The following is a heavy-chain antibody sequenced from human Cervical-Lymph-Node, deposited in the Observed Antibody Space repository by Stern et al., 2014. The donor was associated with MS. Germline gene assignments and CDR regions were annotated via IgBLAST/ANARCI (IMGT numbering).Heavy chain of an antibody. Sequence: EVQLVQSGAEVKKPRESLKISCKGSGYRFSSYWIGWVRQMPGKGLEWMGIIYPGDSDTTYSPSFQGQVTISADESISTAYMQWSSLKASDTAVYYCARGVETDGFDIWGQGTMVTVSS. D-gene: IGHD3-3*01. V-gene: IGHV5-51*01. CDR1: GYRFSSYW. CDR3: ARGVETDGFDI. CDR2: IYPGDSDT. J-gene: IGHJ3*02.